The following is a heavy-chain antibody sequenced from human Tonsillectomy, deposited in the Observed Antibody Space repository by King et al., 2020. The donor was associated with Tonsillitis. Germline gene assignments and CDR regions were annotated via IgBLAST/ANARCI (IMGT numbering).Heavy chain of an antibody. Sequence: VQLVESGGGLVQPGGSLRLSCAASGFTFSHYLFHWVRQAPGKGLAWVSRLNSDGSSTSYADSVRGRFTISRDNAENTRYLQMNSLRVEDTAVYYCARVFRGYDTSPAADYWGQGTLVTVSS. CDR3: ARVFRGYDTSPAADY. D-gene: IGHD3-22*01. CDR2: LNSDGSST. V-gene: IGHV3-74*01. J-gene: IGHJ4*02. CDR1: GFTFSHYL.